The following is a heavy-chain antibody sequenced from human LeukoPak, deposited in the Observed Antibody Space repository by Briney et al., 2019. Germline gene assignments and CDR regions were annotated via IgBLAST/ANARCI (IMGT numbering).Heavy chain of an antibody. J-gene: IGHJ4*02. Sequence: ASVKVSCKASGYTFTSYGISWVRQAPGQGLEWMGWISAYNGNTNYAQKLQGRVTMTTDTSTSTAYMELRSLRSDDTAVYYCARDSPIVVVIAIQSFFDYWGQGTLVTVSS. V-gene: IGHV1-18*01. CDR3: ARDSPIVVVIAIQSFFDY. D-gene: IGHD2-21*01. CDR2: ISAYNGNT. CDR1: GYTFTSYG.